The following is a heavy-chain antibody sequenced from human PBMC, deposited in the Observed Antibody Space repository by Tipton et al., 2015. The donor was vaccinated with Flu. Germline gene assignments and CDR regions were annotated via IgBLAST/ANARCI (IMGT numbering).Heavy chain of an antibody. J-gene: IGHJ4*02. CDR3: ARLSYYDVDLKNFYFDY. V-gene: IGHV4-39*01. Sequence: TLSLTCTVSSGSIRSTNYFCAWIRQPPGKGLEVIGSIYPSGSTYYNPSLKSRVTISVDTSKSQFSLMLRSVTAADTAVYYCARLSYYDVDLKNFYFDYWGQGALVTVSS. CDR1: SGSIRSTNYF. CDR2: IYPSGST. D-gene: IGHD3-10*02.